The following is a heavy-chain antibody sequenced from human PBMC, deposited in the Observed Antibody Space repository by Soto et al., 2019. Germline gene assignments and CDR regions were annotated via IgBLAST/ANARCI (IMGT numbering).Heavy chain of an antibody. D-gene: IGHD3-10*01. Sequence: QVQLVESGGGVVQPGRSLRLSCAASGFTFSSYGMHWVRQAPGKGLEWVAVISYDGSNTYYADSVKGRFTISRDNSKNTLYLQMNSLRAEDTAVYYCATGVRYYYGMDVWGQGTTVTVSS. V-gene: IGHV3-30*03. J-gene: IGHJ6*02. CDR3: ATGVRYYYGMDV. CDR1: GFTFSSYG. CDR2: ISYDGSNT.